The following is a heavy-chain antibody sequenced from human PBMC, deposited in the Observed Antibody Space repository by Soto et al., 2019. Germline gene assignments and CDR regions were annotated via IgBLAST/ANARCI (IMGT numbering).Heavy chain of an antibody. CDR2: IYYSGST. Sequence: PSETLSLTCTVSGGSISSGGYYWSWIRQHPGKGLEWIGYIYYSGSTYYNPSLKSRVTISVDTSKNQFSLKLSSVTAADTAVYYCARSLPITVTTGGYYYYYGMDVWGQGTTVTVSS. CDR1: GGSISSGGYY. D-gene: IGHD4-17*01. J-gene: IGHJ6*02. V-gene: IGHV4-31*03. CDR3: ARSLPITVTTGGYYYYYGMDV.